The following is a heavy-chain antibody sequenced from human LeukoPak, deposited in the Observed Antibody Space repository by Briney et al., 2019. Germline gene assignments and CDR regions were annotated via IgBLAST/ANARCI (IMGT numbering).Heavy chain of an antibody. CDR1: GGSFSGYY. J-gene: IGHJ4*02. V-gene: IGHV4-34*01. D-gene: IGHD3-16*02. CDR2: INHSGST. CDR3: ARAIMITFGGVIPPPDY. Sequence: PSETLSLTCAVYGGSFSGYYWSWIRHPPGKGLGWIGEINHSGSTNYNPSLKSRVTISVDTSKNQFSLKLSSVTAADTAVYYCARAIMITFGGVIPPPDYWGQGTLVTVSS.